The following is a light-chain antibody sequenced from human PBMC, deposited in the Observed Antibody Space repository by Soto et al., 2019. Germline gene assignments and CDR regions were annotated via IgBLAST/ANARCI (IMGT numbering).Light chain of an antibody. Sequence: EIVLTQSPATLSLSPGERATLSCRASQSVSSYLAWYQQKPGKAPRLLIYDASNRATGIPARFSGSGSGTDFTPTISSLEPEDFAVYYCQQRSNWLLTFGPGTKVDVK. J-gene: IGKJ3*01. CDR1: QSVSSY. CDR3: QQRSNWLLT. V-gene: IGKV3-11*01. CDR2: DAS.